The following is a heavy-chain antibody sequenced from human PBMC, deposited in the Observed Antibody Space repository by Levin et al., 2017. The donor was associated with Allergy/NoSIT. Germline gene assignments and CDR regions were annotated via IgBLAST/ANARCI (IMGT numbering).Heavy chain of an antibody. CDR1: GGSFSGYY. J-gene: IGHJ5*02. V-gene: IGHV4-34*01. CDR2: INHSGST. CDR3: ARFWSGQNWFDP. Sequence: SETLSLTCAVYGGSFSGYYWSWIRQPPGKGLEWIGEINHSGSTNYNPSLKSRVTISVDTSKNQFSLKLSSVTAADTAVYYCARFWSGQNWFDPWGQGTLVTVSS. D-gene: IGHD3-3*01.